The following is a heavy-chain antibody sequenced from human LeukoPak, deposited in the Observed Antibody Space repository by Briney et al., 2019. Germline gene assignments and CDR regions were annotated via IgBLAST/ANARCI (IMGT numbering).Heavy chain of an antibody. V-gene: IGHV7-4-1*01. CDR2: ISTNTGNP. D-gene: IGHD6-13*01. J-gene: IGHJ4*02. Sequence: ASVKVSCKASGYTFTNYAMNWVRQAPGQGLEWMGWISTNTGNPTYAQGFTGRFVFSLDTSVSTAYLQIDNLKAEDTAVYYCARSSSWSPFDYWGQGTLVTVSS. CDR1: GYTFTNYA. CDR3: ARSSSWSPFDY.